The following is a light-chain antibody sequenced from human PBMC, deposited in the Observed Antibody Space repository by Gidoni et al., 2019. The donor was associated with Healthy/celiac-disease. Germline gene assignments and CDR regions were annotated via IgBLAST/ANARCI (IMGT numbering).Light chain of an antibody. Sequence: QSALTQPASVSGSPGQSITISCTGTSSDACGYNYVSWYQQHPGKAPKLMIYDASNRPSGVSNRFSGSKSGNTASLTISGLQAEDEDDYYCSSYTSSSFYVFGTGTKVTVL. CDR1: SSDACGYNY. V-gene: IGLV2-14*03. J-gene: IGLJ1*01. CDR2: DAS. CDR3: SSYTSSSFYV.